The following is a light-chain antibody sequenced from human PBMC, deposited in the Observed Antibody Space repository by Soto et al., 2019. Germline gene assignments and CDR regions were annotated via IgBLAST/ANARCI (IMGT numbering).Light chain of an antibody. CDR3: SSYTSSSTS. J-gene: IGLJ1*01. Sequence: QSALTQPGSVSGSPGQSITISCTGTSSDVGGYNYVSWYQQHPGKAPKLMIYDVSNRPSGVSNRFSGSKSGNTASLTISGLQAEDEADYYCSSYTSSSTSFGTGTKVTVL. V-gene: IGLV2-14*01. CDR1: SSDVGGYNY. CDR2: DVS.